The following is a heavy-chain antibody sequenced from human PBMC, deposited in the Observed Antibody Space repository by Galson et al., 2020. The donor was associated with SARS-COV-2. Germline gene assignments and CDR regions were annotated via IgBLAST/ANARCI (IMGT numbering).Heavy chain of an antibody. CDR3: VREAYEREYSGYDSYNMDV. D-gene: IGHD5-12*01. V-gene: IGHV4-31*03. CDR2: IYYSGST. CDR1: GGSISSGGYY. J-gene: IGHJ6*02. Sequence: ETSETLSLTCTVSGGSISSGGYYWNWIRQHPGKGLEWIGYIYYSGSTYYNPSLKSRVTISVDTSKNQFSLKLSSVTAADTAVYYCVREAYEREYSGYDSYNMDVWGQGTTVTVSS.